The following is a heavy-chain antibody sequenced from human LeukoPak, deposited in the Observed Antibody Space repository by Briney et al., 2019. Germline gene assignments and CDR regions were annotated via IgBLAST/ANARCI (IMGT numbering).Heavy chain of an antibody. CDR1: GGTFNSYA. J-gene: IGHJ6*04. CDR2: ILPIFGTA. CDR3: AREAGCSGGSCYSDYYGMDV. Sequence: SVKVSCKASGGTFNSYAISWVRQAPGQGLEWMGGILPIFGTANYAHKFQGRVTITADESTSTAYMELRSLRSEDTAVYYCAREAGCSGGSCYSDYYGMDVWGKGTTVTVSS. D-gene: IGHD2-15*01. V-gene: IGHV1-69*13.